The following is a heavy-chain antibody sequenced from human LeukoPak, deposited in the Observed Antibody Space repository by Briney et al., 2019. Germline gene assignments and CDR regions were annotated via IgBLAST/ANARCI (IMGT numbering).Heavy chain of an antibody. CDR3: ARAPIASPFYFDY. CDR2: INWSGKST. V-gene: IGHV3-20*04. Sequence: GGSLRLSCTASGFVFDEHGMTWVRQVPGKGLEWVSGINWSGKSTSYGDPVRGRFTISRDNAKNSLSLQMDSLRAEDTALYYCARAPIASPFYFDYWGQGTLVTVSS. J-gene: IGHJ4*02. CDR1: GFVFDEHG. D-gene: IGHD2-15*01.